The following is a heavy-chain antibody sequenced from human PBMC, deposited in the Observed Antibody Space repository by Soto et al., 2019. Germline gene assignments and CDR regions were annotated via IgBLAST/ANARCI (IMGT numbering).Heavy chain of an antibody. D-gene: IGHD3-3*01. V-gene: IGHV3-30*18. J-gene: IGHJ6*02. Sequence: GSLSLSFAASGFTVSSYGMHWVRQAPGKGLEWVAVISYDGSNKYYADSVKGRFTISRDNSKNTLYLQMNSLRAEDTAVYYCAKGPRITILGAVTGGNYGMDVWGQGTTVTVSS. CDR1: GFTVSSYG. CDR2: ISYDGSNK. CDR3: AKGPRITILGAVTGGNYGMDV.